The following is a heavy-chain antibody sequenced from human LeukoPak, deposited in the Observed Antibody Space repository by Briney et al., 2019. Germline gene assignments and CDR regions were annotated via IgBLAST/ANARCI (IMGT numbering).Heavy chain of an antibody. V-gene: IGHV3-23*01. CDR1: GFTFSSYA. CDR2: ISGSGGST. D-gene: IGHD2-2*01. J-gene: IGHJ4*02. Sequence: GGSLRLSCAASGFTFSSYAMSWVRKAPGKGLEWVSAISGSGGSTYYADSVKGRFTISRDNSKNTLYLQMNSLRAEDTALYYCATDAVVYCSSTSCYDSYTSYFDYWGQGTLVTVSS. CDR3: ATDAVVYCSSTSCYDSYTSYFDY.